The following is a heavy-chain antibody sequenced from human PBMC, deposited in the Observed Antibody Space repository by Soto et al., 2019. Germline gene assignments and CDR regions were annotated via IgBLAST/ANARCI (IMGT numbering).Heavy chain of an antibody. CDR1: GYSITRYW. J-gene: IGHJ6*02. CDR3: ARAMVRGKNYYGVDV. D-gene: IGHD3-10*01. V-gene: IGHV5-51*01. CDR2: VYPGDSDT. Sequence: PGESLKISCKGSGYSITRYWIGWVRQMPGKGLEWMGIVYPGDSDTRYSPSFQGQVTISADKSISTAYLQWSSLKASDTAMYYCARAMVRGKNYYGVDVWGQGTTVTVSS.